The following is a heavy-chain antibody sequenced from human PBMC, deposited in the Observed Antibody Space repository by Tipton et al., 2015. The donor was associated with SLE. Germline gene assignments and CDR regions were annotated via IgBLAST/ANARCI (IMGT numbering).Heavy chain of an antibody. J-gene: IGHJ4*01. V-gene: IGHV3-9*01. Sequence: SLRLSCAASGFTFDDYAMHWVRQAPGKGLEWVSGISWNSGSIGYADSVKGRFTISRDNAKNSLYPQMNSLRAEDTAVYYCAKGMDGDIAAADYWGHGTLVTVSS. CDR2: ISWNSGSI. CDR3: AKGMDGDIAAADY. D-gene: IGHD6-13*01. CDR1: GFTFDDYA.